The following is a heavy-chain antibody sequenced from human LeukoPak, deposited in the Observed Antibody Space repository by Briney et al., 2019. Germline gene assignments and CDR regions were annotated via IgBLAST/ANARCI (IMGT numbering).Heavy chain of an antibody. CDR1: GGSFSGYY. CDR2: INHSGST. D-gene: IGHD6-19*01. Sequence: SETLSLTCAVYGGSFSGYYWSWIRQPPGKGLEWIGEINHSGSTNYNPSLKSRVTISVDTSKNQFSLKLSSVTAADTAVYYCARRRYSSGWYFDYWGQGTLVTVSS. V-gene: IGHV4-34*01. CDR3: ARRRYSSGWYFDY. J-gene: IGHJ4*02.